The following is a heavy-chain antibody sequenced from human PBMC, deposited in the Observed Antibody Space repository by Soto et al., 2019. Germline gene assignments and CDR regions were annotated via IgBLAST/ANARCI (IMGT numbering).Heavy chain of an antibody. CDR2: INPGGGST. D-gene: IGHD5-12*01. CDR3: ATVPTLRIGGY. CDR1: GYTFTSYY. Sequence: QVQLVQSGAEVKKPGASVKVSCKASGYTFTSYYMHWVRQAPGQGLEWMGIINPGGGSTSYAQKVQGKVTKTRDTATGTVYMELSSLRSEDTAVYYWATVPTLRIGGYWGQGTLVTVSS. J-gene: IGHJ4*02. V-gene: IGHV1-46*03.